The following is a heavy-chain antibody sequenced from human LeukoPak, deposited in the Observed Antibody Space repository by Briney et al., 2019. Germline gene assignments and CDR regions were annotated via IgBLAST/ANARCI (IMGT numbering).Heavy chain of an antibody. D-gene: IGHD6-13*01. CDR1: GYTFTGYY. CDR2: INPNSGGT. V-gene: IGHV1-2*02. CDR3: ARHSSSWHASFDY. Sequence: ASVKVSCKASGYTFTGYYMHWVRPAPGRGLEWMGWINPNSGGTNYAQKFQGRVTITTDESTSTAYMELSSLRSEDTAVYYCARHSSSWHASFDYWGQGTLVTVSS. J-gene: IGHJ4*02.